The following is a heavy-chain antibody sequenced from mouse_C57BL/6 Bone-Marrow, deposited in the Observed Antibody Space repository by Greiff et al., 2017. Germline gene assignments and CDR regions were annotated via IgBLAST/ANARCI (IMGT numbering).Heavy chain of an antibody. Sequence: VQLQQSGPELVKPGASVKIPCKASGYTFTDYNMDWVKQSHGKSLEWIGDINPNNGGTIYNQKFKGKATLTVDKSSSTAYMELRSLTSEDTAVYYCARREKRPVYAMDDWGQGTTVTVSS. J-gene: IGHJ4*01. V-gene: IGHV1-18*01. CDR1: GYTFTDYN. CDR3: ARREKRPVYAMDD. CDR2: INPNNGGT. D-gene: IGHD2-12*01.